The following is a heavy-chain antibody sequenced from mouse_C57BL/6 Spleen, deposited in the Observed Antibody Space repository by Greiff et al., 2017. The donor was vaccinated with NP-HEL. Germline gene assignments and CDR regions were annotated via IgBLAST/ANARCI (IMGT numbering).Heavy chain of an antibody. CDR1: GFTFSDYG. CDR3: ARGPVGAMDY. CDR2: ISSGSSTI. Sequence: EVNVVESGGGLVKPGGSLKLSCAASGFTFSDYGMHWVRQAPEKGLEWVAYISSGSSTIYYADTVKGRFTISRDNAKNTLFLQMTSLRSEDTAMYYCARGPVGAMDYWGQGTSVTVSS. V-gene: IGHV5-17*01. J-gene: IGHJ4*01.